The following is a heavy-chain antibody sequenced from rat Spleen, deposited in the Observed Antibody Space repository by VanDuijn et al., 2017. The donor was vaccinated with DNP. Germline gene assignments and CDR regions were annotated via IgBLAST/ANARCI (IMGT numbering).Heavy chain of an antibody. CDR1: GFTFSDCN. V-gene: IGHV5S10*01. J-gene: IGHJ4*01. Sequence: EVQLVESGGGLVRPGRSLKLSCATSGFTFSDCNMAWVRQAPKKGLEWVATILYDGGRTYHRNSVKGRFTISRDNAKSTLYLQMDSLRSEDTATYYCTTFEGRDAWGQGTSVTVSS. CDR3: TTFEGRDA. D-gene: IGHD1-11*01. CDR2: ILYDGGRT.